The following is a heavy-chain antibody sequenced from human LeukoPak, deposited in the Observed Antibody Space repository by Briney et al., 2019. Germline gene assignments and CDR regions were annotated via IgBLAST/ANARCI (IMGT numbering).Heavy chain of an antibody. CDR3: ARGLGAWASHFDN. D-gene: IGHD6-19*01. J-gene: IGHJ4*02. CDR1: GFTFSDSA. Sequence: PGGSLRLSCAASGFTFSDSAMTCVRHAPGKGRDWVSLISFSGGNSYYADPVKGRFTISRDKSKNTLFLQMNRLRADDTALYYCARGLGAWASHFDNWGQGTLVSVS. CDR2: ISFSGGNS. V-gene: IGHV3-23*01.